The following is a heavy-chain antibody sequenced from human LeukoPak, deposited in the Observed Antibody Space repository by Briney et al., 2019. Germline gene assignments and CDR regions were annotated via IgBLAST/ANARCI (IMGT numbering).Heavy chain of an antibody. J-gene: IGHJ6*03. D-gene: IGHD5-12*01. CDR3: ARAYSGYDDYYYYYYMDV. CDR2: IYSGGST. V-gene: IGHV3-66*01. CDR1: GFTFSDYY. Sequence: GGSLRLSCAASGFTFSDYYMSWVRQAPGKGLEWVSVIYSGGSTYYADSVKGRFTISRDNSKNTLYLQMNSLRAEDTAVYYCARAYSGYDDYYYYYYMDVWGKGTTVTVSS.